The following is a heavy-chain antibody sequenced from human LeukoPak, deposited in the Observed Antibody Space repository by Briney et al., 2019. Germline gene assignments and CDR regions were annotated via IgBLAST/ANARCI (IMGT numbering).Heavy chain of an antibody. V-gene: IGHV1-18*04. J-gene: IGHJ6*04. CDR1: GYTFTSYG. Sequence: GASVKVSCKASGYTFTSYGISWVRQAPGQGLEWMGWISAYNGNTNYAQKLQGRVTMTTDTSTSTAYMELSSLRSEDTAVYYCARSIVVVVAATHYYYGMDVWGKGTTVTVSS. CDR2: ISAYNGNT. D-gene: IGHD2-15*01. CDR3: ARSIVVVVAATHYYYGMDV.